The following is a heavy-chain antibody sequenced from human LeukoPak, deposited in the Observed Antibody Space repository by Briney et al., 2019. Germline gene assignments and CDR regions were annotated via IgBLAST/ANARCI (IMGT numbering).Heavy chain of an antibody. J-gene: IGHJ2*01. D-gene: IGHD6-19*01. Sequence: SETLSPTXTVSGGSISSGSYYWSWIRQPAGKGLEWIGRIYTSGSTNYNPSLKSRVTISVDTSKNQFSPKLSSVTAADTAVYYCARTHSSGWSGSYWYFDLWGRGTLVTVSS. CDR1: GGSISSGSYY. V-gene: IGHV4-61*02. CDR3: ARTHSSGWSGSYWYFDL. CDR2: IYTSGST.